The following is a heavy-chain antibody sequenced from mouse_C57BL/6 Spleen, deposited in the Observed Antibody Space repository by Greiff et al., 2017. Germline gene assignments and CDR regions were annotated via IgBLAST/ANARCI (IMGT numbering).Heavy chain of an antibody. CDR1: GYSFTGYY. D-gene: IGHD2-4*01. CDR2: INPSTGGT. J-gene: IGHJ2*01. CDR3: ARFYYDYGEGYFDY. V-gene: IGHV1-42*01. Sequence: EVQLQQSGPELVKPGASVKISCKASGYSFTGYYMNWVKQSPEKSLEWIGEINPSTGGTTYNQKFKAKATLTVDKSSSTAYMQLKSLTSEDSAVYDCARFYYDYGEGYFDYWGQGTTLTVSS.